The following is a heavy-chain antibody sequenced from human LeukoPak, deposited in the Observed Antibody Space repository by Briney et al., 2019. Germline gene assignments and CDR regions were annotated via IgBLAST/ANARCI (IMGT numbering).Heavy chain of an antibody. V-gene: IGHV4-59*08. CDR2: IYYSGST. CDR3: ARYIRFPYYFDY. D-gene: IGHD3-3*02. Sequence: PSETLSLTCTVSGGSISSYYWSWIRQPPGKGLEWIGYIYYSGSTNYNPSLKSRVTISVDTSKNQFSLKLSSVTAADTAVYYCARYIRFPYYFDYWGQGTLVTVSS. J-gene: IGHJ4*02. CDR1: GGSISSYY.